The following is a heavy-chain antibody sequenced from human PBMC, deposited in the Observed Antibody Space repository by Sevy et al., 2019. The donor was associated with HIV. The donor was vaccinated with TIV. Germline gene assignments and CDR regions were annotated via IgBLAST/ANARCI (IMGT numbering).Heavy chain of an antibody. J-gene: IGHJ6*02. CDR3: TGGAPYPMDV. CDR1: GFAFSGST. CDR2: IRSKAYNFAT. Sequence: GGSLRLSCAASGFAFSGSTVHWVRQASGKGLEWVVRIRSKAYNFATTDAASLKGRFTISRDDSKNTAYLQLNGLKTEDTAVYYCTGGAPYPMDVWGQGTTVTVSS. V-gene: IGHV3-73*01. D-gene: IGHD3-10*01.